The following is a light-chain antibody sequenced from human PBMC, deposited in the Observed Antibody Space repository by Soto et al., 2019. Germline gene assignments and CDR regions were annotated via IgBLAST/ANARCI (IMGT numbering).Light chain of an antibody. CDR3: QSYETLIQV. CDR1: SGSIASNF. Sequence: NFMLTQPHSVSESPGKTVTNSCTRRSGSIASNFVQGFQQRQGSSPTTVIYEDKQRPSGVPDRFSGSIDRSSNSASLTISGLKPDDEADYYCQSYETLIQVFGGGTKLTVL. V-gene: IGLV6-57*01. J-gene: IGLJ3*02. CDR2: EDK.